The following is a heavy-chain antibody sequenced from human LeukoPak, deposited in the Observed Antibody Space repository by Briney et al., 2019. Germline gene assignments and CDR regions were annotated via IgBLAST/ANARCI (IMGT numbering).Heavy chain of an antibody. V-gene: IGHV4-30-4*01. D-gene: IGHD1/OR15-1a*01. CDR1: GGSISSGDYY. Sequence: SETLSLTCTVSGGSISSGDYYWSWIRQPPGKGLEWIGYIYYSGSTYYNPSLKSRVTISVDTSKNQFSLKLSSVTAADTAVYYCARRLTGTLHKGTYGMDVWGQGTTVTVSS. CDR3: ARRLTGTLHKGTYGMDV. J-gene: IGHJ6*02. CDR2: IYYSGST.